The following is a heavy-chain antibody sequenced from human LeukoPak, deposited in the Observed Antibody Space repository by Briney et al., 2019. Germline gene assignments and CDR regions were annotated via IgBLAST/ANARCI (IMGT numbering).Heavy chain of an antibody. CDR1: GYTFTSYY. V-gene: IGHV1-46*01. J-gene: IGHJ5*02. CDR3: ARECGSLLWFGELFGWFDP. Sequence: VASVKVSCKASGYTFTSYYMHWVRQAPGQGLAWMGIINPSGGSTSYAQKFQGRVTMTRDTSTSTVYMELSSLRSEDTAVYYCARECGSLLWFGELFGWFDPWGQGTLVTVSS. D-gene: IGHD3-10*01. CDR2: INPSGGST.